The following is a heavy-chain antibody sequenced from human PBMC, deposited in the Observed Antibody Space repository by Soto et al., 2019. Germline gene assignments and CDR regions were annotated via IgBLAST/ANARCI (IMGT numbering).Heavy chain of an antibody. CDR2: ISYDGSNK. J-gene: IGHJ4*02. CDR3: AKADYDSSGYYGDYFDY. Sequence: GGSLRLSCAASGFTFSSYGMHWVRQAPGKGLEWVAVISYDGSNKYYADSVKGRFTISRDNSKNTLYLQMNSLRAEDTAVYYCAKADYDSSGYYGDYFDYWGQGTLVTV. CDR1: GFTFSSYG. V-gene: IGHV3-30*18. D-gene: IGHD3-22*01.